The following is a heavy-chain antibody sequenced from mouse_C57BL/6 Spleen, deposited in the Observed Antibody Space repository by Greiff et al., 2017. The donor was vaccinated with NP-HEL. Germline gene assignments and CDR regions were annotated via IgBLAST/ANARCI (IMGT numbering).Heavy chain of an antibody. J-gene: IGHJ1*03. D-gene: IGHD1-1*01. CDR3: AREGKPYYGSSYWYFDV. CDR2: IYPRDGST. V-gene: IGHV1-85*01. CDR1: GYTFTSYD. Sequence: QVQLKQSGPELVKPGASVKLSCKASGYTFTSYDINWVKQRPGQGLEWIGWIYPRDGSTKYNEKFKGKATLTVDTSSSTAYMELHSLTSEDSAVYFCAREGKPYYGSSYWYFDVWGTGTTVTVSS.